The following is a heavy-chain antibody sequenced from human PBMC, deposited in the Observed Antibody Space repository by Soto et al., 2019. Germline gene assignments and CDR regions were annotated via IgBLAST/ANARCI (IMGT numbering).Heavy chain of an antibody. V-gene: IGHV1-2*02. CDR3: ARDRSYYDSTTYAPLDY. CDR2: ITPKSGGT. Sequence: QVQLVQSGAEVKKPGASVKVSCRAYGYTFTDYYIHWVRQAPGQGLEWMGWITPKSGGTNYAQKFQGRGTMTRDTSISTAYMELTNLRSDDTAVYYCARDRSYYDSTTYAPLDYWGQGTLVTVSS. CDR1: GYTFTDYY. D-gene: IGHD3-22*01. J-gene: IGHJ4*02.